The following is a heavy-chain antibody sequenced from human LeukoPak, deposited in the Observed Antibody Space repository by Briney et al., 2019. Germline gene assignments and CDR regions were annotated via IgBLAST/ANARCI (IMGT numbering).Heavy chain of an antibody. Sequence: PSETLSLTCTVSAVTIYGIYWIWMPPRPGQGRVWCGNLYSGRTTNYSPSLKSRVTISEDMSKNQFSLKLTSVTAGDTAVYYCARATVTTTRYNWFDPWGQGTLVTVSS. CDR1: AVTIYGIY. CDR2: LYSGRTT. CDR3: ARATVTTTRYNWFDP. D-gene: IGHD4-17*01. V-gene: IGHV4-59*01. J-gene: IGHJ5*02.